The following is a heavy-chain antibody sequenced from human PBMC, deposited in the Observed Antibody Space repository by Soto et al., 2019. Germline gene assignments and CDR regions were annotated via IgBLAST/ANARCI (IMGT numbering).Heavy chain of an antibody. J-gene: IGHJ4*02. CDR1: GGSFSGYY. CDR3: ARGSAAIGYY. V-gene: IGHV4-34*01. CDR2: INHSGST. Sequence: SSETLSLTCAVYGGSFSGYYWSWIRQPPGKGLEWIGEINHSGSTNYNPSLKSRVTISVDTSKNQFSLKLSSVTAADTAVYYCARGSAAIGYYWGQGTLVTVSS. D-gene: IGHD2-2*01.